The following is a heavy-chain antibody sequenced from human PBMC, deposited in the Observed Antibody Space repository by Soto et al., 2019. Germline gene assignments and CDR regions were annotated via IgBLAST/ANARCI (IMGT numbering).Heavy chain of an antibody. Sequence: SLRLSCAASGFTFSSYAMHWVRQAPGKGLEWVAVISYDGSNKYYADSVKGRFTISRDNSKNTLYLQMNSLRAEDTAVYYCAREAPYGSSSPHFDYWGQGTLVTVSS. CDR2: ISYDGSNK. V-gene: IGHV3-30-3*01. J-gene: IGHJ4*02. D-gene: IGHD6-6*01. CDR3: AREAPYGSSSPHFDY. CDR1: GFTFSSYA.